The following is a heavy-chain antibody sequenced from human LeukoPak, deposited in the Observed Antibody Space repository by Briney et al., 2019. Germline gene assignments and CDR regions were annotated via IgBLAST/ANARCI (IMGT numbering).Heavy chain of an antibody. CDR1: GGSISSSSYY. V-gene: IGHV4-39*07. CDR2: IYYSGST. CDR3: AREVPLDIYYYYYMDV. D-gene: IGHD3-10*01. J-gene: IGHJ6*03. Sequence: SETLSLTCTVSGGSISSSSYYWGWIRQPPGKGLEWIGSIYYSGSTYYNPSLKSRVTISVDTSKNQFSLKLSSVTAADTAVYYCAREVPLDIYYYYYMDVWGKGATVTVSS.